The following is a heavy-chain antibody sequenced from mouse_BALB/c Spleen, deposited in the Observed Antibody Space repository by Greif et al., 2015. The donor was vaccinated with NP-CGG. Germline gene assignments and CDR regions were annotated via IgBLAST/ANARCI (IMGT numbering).Heavy chain of an antibody. Sequence: EVQGVESGGDLVKPGGSLKLSCAASGFTFSSYGMSWVRQTPDKRLEWVATISSGGSYTYYPDSVKGRFTISRDNAKNTRYLQMSSLKSEDTSMYYCAREAVTERVMDYWGQGTSVTVSS. V-gene: IGHV5-6*01. D-gene: IGHD2-2*01. CDR3: AREAVTERVMDY. J-gene: IGHJ4*01. CDR1: GFTFSSYG. CDR2: ISSGGSYT.